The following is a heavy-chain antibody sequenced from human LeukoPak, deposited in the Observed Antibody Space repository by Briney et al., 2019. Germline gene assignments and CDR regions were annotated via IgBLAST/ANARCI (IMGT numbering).Heavy chain of an antibody. CDR3: ARDRAVAGLLDY. D-gene: IGHD6-19*01. CDR2: INQDGTEK. Sequence: PGGSLRLSCAASGFSFRDYYMSWIRQAPGKGLEWVANINQDGTEKHYVDSVKGRFTISRDNAKSSLYLQMNSLRAEDTAVYYCARDRAVAGLLDYWGQGTLVTVSS. V-gene: IGHV3-7*01. CDR1: GFSFRDYY. J-gene: IGHJ4*02.